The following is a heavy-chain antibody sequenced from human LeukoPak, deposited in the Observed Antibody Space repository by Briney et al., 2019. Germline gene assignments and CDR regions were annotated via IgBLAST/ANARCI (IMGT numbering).Heavy chain of an antibody. CDR3: ARGAVAGLPLEY. CDR2: MNPSRGKT. D-gene: IGHD6-19*01. J-gene: IGHJ4*02. Sequence: ASVKVSCKASVYTFSSFAISCGPHATGQGVGCMGWMNPSRGKTGYTQKFRGKVTMTRSTSISTSYLNLTIVTSQDTAVYYCARGAVAGLPLEYWGQGTLVTVSS. CDR1: VYTFSSFA. V-gene: IGHV1-8*01.